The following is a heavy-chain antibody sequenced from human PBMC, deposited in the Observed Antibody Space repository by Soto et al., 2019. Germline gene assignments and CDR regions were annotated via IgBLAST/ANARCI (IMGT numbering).Heavy chain of an antibody. D-gene: IGHD4-17*01. J-gene: IGHJ3*02. CDR3: ARALSRVGGLRRFPFDI. CDR1: GGTLRSYG. V-gene: IGHV1-69*01. CDR2: IIPIFGTA. Sequence: QVQLVQSGAEVKKPGSSVKVSCKASGGTLRSYGISWVRQAPGQGLEWMGGIIPIFGTANYAQQFQGRVTIAADESTTTAYMELSSLRSDDTAVYYCARALSRVGGLRRFPFDIWGQGTMVTVSS.